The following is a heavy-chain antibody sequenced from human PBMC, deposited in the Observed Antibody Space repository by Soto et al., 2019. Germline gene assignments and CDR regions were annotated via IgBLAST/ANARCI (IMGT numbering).Heavy chain of an antibody. CDR2: ISGSGGST. D-gene: IGHD2-8*01. V-gene: IGHV3-23*01. CDR1: GFTFSSYA. CDR3: AKDDLKVYYLGGYGAFDI. J-gene: IGHJ3*02. Sequence: GGSLRLSCAASGFTFSSYAMSWVRQAPGKGLEWVSAISGSGGSTYYADSVKGRFTISRDNSKNTLYLQMNSLRAEDTAVYYCAKDDLKVYYLGGYGAFDIWGQGTMVTVSS.